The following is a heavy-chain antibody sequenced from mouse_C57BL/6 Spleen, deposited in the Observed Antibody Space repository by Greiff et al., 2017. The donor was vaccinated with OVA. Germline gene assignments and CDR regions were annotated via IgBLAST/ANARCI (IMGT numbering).Heavy chain of an antibody. CDR2: IYPGDGDT. CDR1: GYAFSSSW. CDR3: APYDGSFDY. D-gene: IGHD2-3*01. V-gene: IGHV1-82*01. J-gene: IGHJ2*01. Sequence: QVQLKESGPELVKPGASVKISCKASGYAFSSSWMNWVKQRPGKGLEWIGRIYPGDGDTNYNGKFKGKATLTADKSSSTAYMQLSSLTSEDSAVYFCAPYDGSFDYWGQGTTLTVSS.